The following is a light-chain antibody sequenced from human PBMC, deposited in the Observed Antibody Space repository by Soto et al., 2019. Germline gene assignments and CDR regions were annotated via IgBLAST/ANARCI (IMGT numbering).Light chain of an antibody. CDR2: AAS. V-gene: IGKV1-17*01. Sequence: DIQMTQSPSSLSASVGDRVAITCWASQDIRNDLGWYQQNPGKAPKRLIDAASRLQSGVPSRFSGSGSGTEFTLTISSLQPEDFATYYCLQHNSYPRTFGGGTKVEIK. CDR1: QDIRND. CDR3: LQHNSYPRT. J-gene: IGKJ4*01.